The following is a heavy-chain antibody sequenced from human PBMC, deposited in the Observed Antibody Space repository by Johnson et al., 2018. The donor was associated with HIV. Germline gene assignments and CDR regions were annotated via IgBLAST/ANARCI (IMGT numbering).Heavy chain of an antibody. J-gene: IGHJ3*02. Sequence: QVQLVESGGGVVQPGRSLRLSCAASGFTFSSYAMHWVRQAPGTGLEWVAVISYDGSNKYYADSVKGRFTISRDNSKNTLYLQMNSLRAEDTAVYYCARACRDGYTCDVFDIWGKGTMVTVSS. CDR3: ARACRDGYTCDVFDI. CDR1: GFTFSSYA. D-gene: IGHD5-24*01. CDR2: ISYDGSNK. V-gene: IGHV3-30*14.